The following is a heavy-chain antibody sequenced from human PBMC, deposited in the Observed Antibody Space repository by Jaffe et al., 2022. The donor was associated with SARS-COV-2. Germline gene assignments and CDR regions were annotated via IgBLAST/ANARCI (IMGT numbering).Heavy chain of an antibody. V-gene: IGHV4-34*01. CDR1: GGSFSGYY. D-gene: IGHD2-15*01. CDR3: ARRWSYYYYGMDV. CDR2: INHSGST. J-gene: IGHJ6*02. Sequence: QVQLQQWGAGLLKPSETLSLTCAVYGGSFSGYYWSWIRQPPGKGLEWIGEINHSGSTNYNPSLKSRVTISVDTSKNQFSLKLSSVTAADTAVYYCARRWSYYYYGMDVWGQGTTVTVSS.